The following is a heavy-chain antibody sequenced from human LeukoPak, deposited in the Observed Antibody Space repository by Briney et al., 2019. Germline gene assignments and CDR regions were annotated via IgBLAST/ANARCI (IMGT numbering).Heavy chain of an antibody. D-gene: IGHD2-2*02. CDR1: GFTFSSYW. CDR3: ARDCSSTSCYRSAFDP. Sequence: GGSLRLSCPASGFTFSSYWIHWVRQAPGKGLVWVSRINSDGSSTSYADSVKGRFTISRDNAKNTLYLQMNSLRAEDTAVYYCARDCSSTSCYRSAFDPWGQGTLVTVSS. V-gene: IGHV3-74*01. CDR2: INSDGSST. J-gene: IGHJ5*02.